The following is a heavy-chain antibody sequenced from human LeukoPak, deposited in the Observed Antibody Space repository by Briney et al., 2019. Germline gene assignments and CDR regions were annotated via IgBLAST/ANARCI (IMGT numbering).Heavy chain of an antibody. J-gene: IGHJ4*02. CDR3: ARDYYDSSGYNNY. CDR2: INHSGST. V-gene: IGHV4-39*07. CDR1: GGSISSGDYY. Sequence: SETLSLTCTVSGGSISSGDYYWSWIRQPPGKGLEWIGEINHSGSTNYNPSLKSRVTISVDTSKNQFSLKLSSVTAADTAVYYCARDYYDSSGYNNYWGQGTLVTVSS. D-gene: IGHD3-22*01.